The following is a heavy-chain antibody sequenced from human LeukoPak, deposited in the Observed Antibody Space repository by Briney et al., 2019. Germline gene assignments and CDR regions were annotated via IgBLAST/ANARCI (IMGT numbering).Heavy chain of an antibody. CDR1: GFTFSSYG. CDR3: ARDPDSRNYLDY. J-gene: IGHJ4*02. CDR2: ISYDGSNK. V-gene: IGHV3-30*03. Sequence: GGSLRLSCAASGFTFSSYGMHWVCQAPGKGLEWVAVISYDGSNKYYADSVKGRFTISRDNSKNTLYLQMNSLRAEDTAVYYCARDPDSRNYLDYWGQGTLVTVSS. D-gene: IGHD3-3*01.